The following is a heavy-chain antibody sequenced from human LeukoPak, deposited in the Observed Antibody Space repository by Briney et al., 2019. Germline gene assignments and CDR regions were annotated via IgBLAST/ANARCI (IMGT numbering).Heavy chain of an antibody. Sequence: ASVKVSCKASGYTFTSYYIHWVRQAPGQGLEWMGRINPNSGDTNYAQKFQGRVTMTRDTSISTAYMELSSLRSEDTAVYYCARTGGRNDYWGQGTLVTVSS. CDR3: ARTGGRNDY. D-gene: IGHD2-15*01. CDR1: GYTFTSYY. CDR2: INPNSGDT. V-gene: IGHV1-2*06. J-gene: IGHJ4*02.